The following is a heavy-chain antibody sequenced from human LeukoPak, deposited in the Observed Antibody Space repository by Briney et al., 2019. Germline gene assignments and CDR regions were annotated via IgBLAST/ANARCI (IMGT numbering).Heavy chain of an antibody. J-gene: IGHJ4*02. D-gene: IGHD2-15*01. V-gene: IGHV4-61*02. CDR2: IYTSGST. Sequence: SETLSLTCTVSGGSISSGSYYWSWIRQPAGKGLEWIGRIYTSGSTNYNPSLKSRVTISVDTSKNQFSLKLSSVTAADTAVYYCARVLERGGSYLDYWGQGTLVTVSS. CDR1: GGSISSGSYY. CDR3: ARVLERGGSYLDY.